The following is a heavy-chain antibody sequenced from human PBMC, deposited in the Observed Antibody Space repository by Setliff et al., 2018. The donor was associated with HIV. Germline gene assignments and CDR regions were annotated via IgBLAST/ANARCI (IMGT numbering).Heavy chain of an antibody. CDR1: GGSFSAYY. J-gene: IGHJ6*03. Sequence: SETLSLTCAVYGGSFSAYYWTWIRQPPGKGLEWIGEINRSGSANYNPSLKSRLTNIVDTSKNQFSLKLNSVTAADTAVYYCGSIMVGGAMSYSYYYMDVWGKGTTVTVSS. V-gene: IGHV4-34*01. CDR3: GSIMVGGAMSYSYYYMDV. D-gene: IGHD3-16*01. CDR2: INRSGSA.